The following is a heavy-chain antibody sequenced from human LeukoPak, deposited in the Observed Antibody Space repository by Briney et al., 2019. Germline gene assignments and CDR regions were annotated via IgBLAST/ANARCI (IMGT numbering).Heavy chain of an antibody. CDR3: AKANWVSNADAVL. V-gene: IGHV3-23*01. D-gene: IGHD1-1*01. CDR1: GFTFSRYA. J-gene: IGHJ4*02. CDR2: CRGTGDT. Sequence: GGCLTLACAASGFTFSRYAMGWVREAPAGGLGWVSSCRGTGDTLYADSVKGRFTLSRDDSRNTVYLQLNNLRVEDTAVYYCAKANWVSNADAVLWGQGTVVPVSS.